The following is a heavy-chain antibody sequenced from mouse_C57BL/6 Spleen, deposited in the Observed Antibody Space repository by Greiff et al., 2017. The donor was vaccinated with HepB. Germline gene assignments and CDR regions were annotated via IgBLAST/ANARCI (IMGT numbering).Heavy chain of an antibody. CDR2: ISSGGSYT. V-gene: IGHV5-6*01. D-gene: IGHD1-1*01. CDR3: ARHHGSPSEYFDV. Sequence: EVKLVESGGDLVKPGGSLKLSCAASGFTFSSYGMSWVRQTPDKRLEWVATISSGGSYTYYPDSVKGRFTISRDNAKNTLYLQMSSLKSEDTAMYYCARHHGSPSEYFDVWGTGTTVTVSS. J-gene: IGHJ1*03. CDR1: GFTFSSYG.